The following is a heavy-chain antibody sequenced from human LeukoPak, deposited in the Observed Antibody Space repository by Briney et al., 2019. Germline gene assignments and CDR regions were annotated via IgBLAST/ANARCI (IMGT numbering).Heavy chain of an antibody. Sequence: SATLSLTCTVSGGSISSYYWSWIRQPPGKGLEWIGHIYYSGSTNYNPSLKSRVTISIDTSKNQFSLRLSSVTAADTAVYYCARGAAGYSYGWGQGTLVTVSS. CDR1: GGSISSYY. V-gene: IGHV4-59*01. CDR2: IYYSGST. CDR3: ARGAAGYSYG. D-gene: IGHD5-18*01. J-gene: IGHJ4*02.